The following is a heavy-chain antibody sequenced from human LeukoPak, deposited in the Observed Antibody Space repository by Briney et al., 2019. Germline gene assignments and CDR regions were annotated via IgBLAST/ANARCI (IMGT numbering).Heavy chain of an antibody. CDR3: ASPGAAAPFELIY. V-gene: IGHV3-48*04. J-gene: IGHJ4*02. CDR1: GFTFSSFI. CDR2: IGDNSAI. D-gene: IGHD6-13*01. Sequence: PGGSLRLSCAASGFTFSSFIMNWVRQAPGKGLEWVSYIGDNSAIYYADSVKGRFTIFRDNAKNSLYLQMNSLRAEDTAVYYCASPGAAAPFELIYWGQGTLVTVSS.